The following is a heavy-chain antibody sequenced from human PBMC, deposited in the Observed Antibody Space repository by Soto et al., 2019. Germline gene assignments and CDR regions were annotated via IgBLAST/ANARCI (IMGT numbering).Heavy chain of an antibody. J-gene: IGHJ6*03. CDR2: IKSKTDGGTT. CDR1: GFTFSNAW. Sequence: GGSLRLSCAASGFTFSNAWMSWVRQAPGKGLEWVGRIKSKTDGGTTDYAAPVKGRFTISRDDSKNTLYLQMNSLKTEDTAVYYCTRPQYYYYYYMDVWGKGTTVTVSS. CDR3: TRPQYYYYYYMDV. V-gene: IGHV3-15*01.